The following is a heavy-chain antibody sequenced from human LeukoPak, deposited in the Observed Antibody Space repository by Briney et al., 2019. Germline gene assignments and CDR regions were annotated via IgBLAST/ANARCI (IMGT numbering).Heavy chain of an antibody. J-gene: IGHJ4*02. Sequence: ASVKVSCKASGYTFTSYGISWVRQAPGQGLEWMGWISAYNGNTNYAQKLQGRVTMTTDTSTSTAYMELRSLRSDDTAVYYCARLKGYDYVWGSYHLDYWGQGTLVTVSS. CDR2: ISAYNGNT. D-gene: IGHD3-16*02. V-gene: IGHV1-18*01. CDR3: ARLKGYDYVWGSYHLDY. CDR1: GYTFTSYG.